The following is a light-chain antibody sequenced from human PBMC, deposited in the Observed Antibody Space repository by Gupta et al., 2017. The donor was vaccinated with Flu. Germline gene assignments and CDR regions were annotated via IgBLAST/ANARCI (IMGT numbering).Light chain of an antibody. CDR1: QSVSTY. J-gene: IGKJ4*01. Sequence: DNQMTQSPSSLSASVGDSVTITCRASQSVSTYFNWYQQKPGKAPKLLIYAVSSLQGGVPSRSSGSGSGTDFTLTISSLPPEDFATYYCQQSSMSPRTFGGGTSVEIK. CDR2: AVS. V-gene: IGKV1-39*01. CDR3: QQSSMSPRT.